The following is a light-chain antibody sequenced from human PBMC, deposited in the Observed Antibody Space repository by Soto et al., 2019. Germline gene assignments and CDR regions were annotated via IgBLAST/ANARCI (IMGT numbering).Light chain of an antibody. CDR1: QSVFAN. CDR3: QQYNNWPYT. Sequence: EIVVTQSPATLSVSPGERVTLSCRASQSVFANLAWSQHKPGQAPRLLIYGASTRATGLPARFSGSGSGTEFTLTISSLQSEDFALYYCQQYNNWPYTFGQGTKLEIK. J-gene: IGKJ2*01. V-gene: IGKV3-15*01. CDR2: GAS.